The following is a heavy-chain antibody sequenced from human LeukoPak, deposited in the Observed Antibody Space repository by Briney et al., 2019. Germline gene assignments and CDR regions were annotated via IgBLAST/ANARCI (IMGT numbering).Heavy chain of an antibody. CDR1: GGSFSGYY. Sequence: NPSETLSLTCAVYGGSFSGYYWSWIRQPPGKGLEWIGEINHSGSTNYNPSLKGRVTISVDTSKNQFSLKLSSVTAADTAVYYCARGHYYFDYWGQGTLVTVSS. J-gene: IGHJ4*02. V-gene: IGHV4-34*01. CDR3: ARGHYYFDY. CDR2: INHSGST.